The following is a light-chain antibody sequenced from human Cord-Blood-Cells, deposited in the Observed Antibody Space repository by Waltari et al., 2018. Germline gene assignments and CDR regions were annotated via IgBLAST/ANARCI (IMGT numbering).Light chain of an antibody. V-gene: IGLV2-14*03. CDR2: DVS. CDR3: SSYTSSSTWV. Sequence: QSALTQPASVSGSPGQSITISCTGTSSDVGGYNYVSWYQQHPGKAPKLMIYDVSNRPSEVSTRFSGSKSVNTASLTISGLQADDEADYYCSSYTSSSTWVFGGGTKLTVL. J-gene: IGLJ3*02. CDR1: SSDVGGYNY.